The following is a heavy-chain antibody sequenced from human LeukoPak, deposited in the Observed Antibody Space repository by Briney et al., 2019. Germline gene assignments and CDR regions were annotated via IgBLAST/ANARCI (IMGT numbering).Heavy chain of an antibody. CDR2: ISSGSTYM. CDR1: GFTFSSYS. V-gene: IGHV3-21*01. J-gene: IGHJ3*02. CDR3: GRVGGRSKAAKGDAFDI. Sequence: GGSLRLSCAASGFTFSSYSMNWVRPAPGKGLEWVSSISSGSTYMYYADSVKGRFTISRDNAQNSTYLQMNSLRAEDTAVYYCGRVGGRSKAAKGDAFDIWGQGTMVTVSS. D-gene: IGHD6-6*01.